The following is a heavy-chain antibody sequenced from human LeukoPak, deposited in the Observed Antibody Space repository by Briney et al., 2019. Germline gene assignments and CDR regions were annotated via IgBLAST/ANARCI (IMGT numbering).Heavy chain of an antibody. J-gene: IGHJ4*02. CDR2: IYYTGST. CDR3: ARGPIPYYFDY. CDR1: GGSISSYY. V-gene: IGHV4-59*01. D-gene: IGHD2-21*01. Sequence: PSETLSLTCTVSGGSISSYYWSWIRQPPGKGLEWIGYIYYTGSTNYNPSLKSRVTISVDTSKNQFSLKLSSVTAADTAVYYCARGPIPYYFDYWGQGTWSPSPQ.